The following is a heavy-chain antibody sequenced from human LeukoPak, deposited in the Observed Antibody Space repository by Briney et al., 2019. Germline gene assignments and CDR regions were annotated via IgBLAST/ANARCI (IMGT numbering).Heavy chain of an antibody. CDR3: AKSGGSSSWSADY. Sequence: GGSLRLSCAASGFTFSSYGMHWVRQAPGKGLEWVAVISYDGSNKYYADSVKGRFTTSRDNSKNTLYLQMNSLRAEDTAVYYCAKSGGSSSWSADYWGQGTLVTVSS. CDR1: GFTFSSYG. V-gene: IGHV3-30*18. D-gene: IGHD6-13*01. CDR2: ISYDGSNK. J-gene: IGHJ4*02.